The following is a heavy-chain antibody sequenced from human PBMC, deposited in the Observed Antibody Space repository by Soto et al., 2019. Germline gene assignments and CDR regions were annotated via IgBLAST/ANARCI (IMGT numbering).Heavy chain of an antibody. Sequence: GGSLRLSCAASGFIFSDYAMTWVRQAPGRGLEWVSTISGTRGRQRNTFYTASVKGRFTVTRDNSKNTLFLQMNSLRVEDTAVYYCAKTMARLGGYEMNWLDPWGQGTMVTVSS. D-gene: IGHD5-12*01. CDR1: GFIFSDYA. CDR2: ISGTRGRQRNT. V-gene: IGHV3-23*01. CDR3: AKTMARLGGYEMNWLDP. J-gene: IGHJ5*02.